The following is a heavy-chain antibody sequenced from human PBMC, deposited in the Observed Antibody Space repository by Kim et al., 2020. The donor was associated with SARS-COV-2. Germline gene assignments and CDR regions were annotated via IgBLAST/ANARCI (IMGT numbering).Heavy chain of an antibody. CDR1: GFTFDDYA. Sequence: GGSLRLSCAASGFTFDDYAMHWVRQAPEKGLEWVSLIGWDGGNTYYADSVRGRFTISRDNSKNSLYLQMNSLRAEDSALYYCSKDIYPIATPGSHFDSWGQGTLLTVSA. CDR3: SKDIYPIATPGSHFDS. CDR2: IGWDGGNT. J-gene: IGHJ4*02. V-gene: IGHV3-43D*03. D-gene: IGHD6-13*01.